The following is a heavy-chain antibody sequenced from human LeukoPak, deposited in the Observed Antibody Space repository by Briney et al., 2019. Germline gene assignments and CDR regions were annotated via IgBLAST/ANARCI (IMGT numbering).Heavy chain of an antibody. CDR3: ANGAITGPEGWVYYFDY. J-gene: IGHJ4*02. CDR2: ISGSGAGT. CDR1: GFTFSSDA. V-gene: IGHV3-23*01. Sequence: PGGSLRLSCSASGFTFSSDAMSWVRQAPGKGLEWVSAISGSGAGTHYADSVKGRFSISRDNSKNTVYLQLNSLRAEDTAVYYCANGAITGPEGWVYYFDYWGQGTLVTVSS. D-gene: IGHD1-20*01.